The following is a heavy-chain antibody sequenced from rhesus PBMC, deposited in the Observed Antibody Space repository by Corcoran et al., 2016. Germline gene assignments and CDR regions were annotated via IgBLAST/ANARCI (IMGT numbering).Heavy chain of an antibody. D-gene: IGHD3S6*01. CDR2: INRGGGST. J-gene: IGHJ4*01. CDR3: ARAQPRDY. V-gene: IGHV3S42*01. CDR1: GCIFRSYW. Sequence: EVQLVESGGGLAKPGGSLSLSCAASGCIFRSYWMNWVRQTPGKGLEWSSTINRGGGSTYYADSVKGRFTISRDNSKNTLSLQMNSLRAEDTAVYYCARAQPRDYWGQGVLVTVSS.